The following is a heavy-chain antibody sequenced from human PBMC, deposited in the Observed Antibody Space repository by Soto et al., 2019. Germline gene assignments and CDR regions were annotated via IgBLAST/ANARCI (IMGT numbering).Heavy chain of an antibody. Sequence: GASVKVSCKASGYTFTSYYMHWVRQAPGQGLEWMGIINPSGGSTSYAQKFQGRVTMTRDTSTSTVYMELSSLRSEDTAVYYCARGGNIVVVPAATEYYFDYWGQGTLVTVSS. CDR3: ARGGNIVVVPAATEYYFDY. CDR2: INPSGGST. CDR1: GYTFTSYY. J-gene: IGHJ4*02. D-gene: IGHD2-2*01. V-gene: IGHV1-46*01.